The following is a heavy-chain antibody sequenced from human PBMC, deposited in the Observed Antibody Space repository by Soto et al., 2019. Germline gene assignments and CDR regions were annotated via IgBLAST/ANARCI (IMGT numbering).Heavy chain of an antibody. CDR3: SAAGTPTGFDY. CDR2: IWYDGSNK. CDR1: GFTFSSYG. V-gene: IGHV3-33*01. Sequence: QVQLVESGGGVVQPGRSLRLSCAASGFTFSSYGMHWVRQAPGKGLEWVAVIWYDGSNKYYADSVKGRFTISRDNSKNTLYLQMNSLRAEDTAVYYCSAAGTPTGFDYWGQGTLVTVSS. J-gene: IGHJ4*02. D-gene: IGHD6-19*01.